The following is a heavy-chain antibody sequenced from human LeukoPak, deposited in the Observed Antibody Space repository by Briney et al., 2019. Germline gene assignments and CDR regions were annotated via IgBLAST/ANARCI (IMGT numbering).Heavy chain of an antibody. CDR2: INHSGST. J-gene: IGHJ2*01. CDR3: ARQGGGFWYFDL. V-gene: IGHV4-34*01. CDR1: GGSFSGYY. Sequence: SETLSLTCAVYGGSFSGYYWSWIRQPPGKGLGWIGEINHSGSTNYNPSLKSRVTISVDTSKNQFSLKLSSVTAADTAVYYCARQGGGFWYFDLWGRGTLVTVSS. D-gene: IGHD6-25*01.